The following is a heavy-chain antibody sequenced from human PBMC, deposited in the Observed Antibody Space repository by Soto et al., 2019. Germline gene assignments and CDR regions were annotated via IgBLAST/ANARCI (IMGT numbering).Heavy chain of an antibody. J-gene: IGHJ4*02. CDR1: GFTLSSYW. V-gene: IGHV3-7*01. CDR3: ARSEAAAFDY. Sequence: GGSLRLSCAASGFTLSSYWMSWVRQAPGKGLEWVANIKQDGSEKYYVDSVKGRFTISRDNAKNSLYLQMNSLRAEDTAVYYCARSEAAAFDYWGQGTLVTVSS. CDR2: IKQDGSEK. D-gene: IGHD2-15*01.